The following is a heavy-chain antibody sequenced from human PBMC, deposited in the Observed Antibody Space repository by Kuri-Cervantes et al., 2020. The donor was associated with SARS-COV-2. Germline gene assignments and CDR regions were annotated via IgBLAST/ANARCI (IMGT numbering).Heavy chain of an antibody. CDR3: ARADHYYDSSGYSQETFDC. Sequence: ASVKVSCKASGYTFTGYYMHWVRQAPGQGLEWMGWINPNSGGTNYAQKFQGWVTMTRDTSISTAYMELSRLRSDDTAVYYCARADHYYDSSGYSQETFDCWGQGTLVTVSS. V-gene: IGHV1-2*04. D-gene: IGHD3-22*01. J-gene: IGHJ4*02. CDR1: GYTFTGYY. CDR2: INPNSGGT.